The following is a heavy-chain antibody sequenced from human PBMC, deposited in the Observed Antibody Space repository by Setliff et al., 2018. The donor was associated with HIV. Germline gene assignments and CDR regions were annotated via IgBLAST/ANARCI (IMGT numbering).Heavy chain of an antibody. CDR3: ARDRYYDSSGYYWFDAFDI. V-gene: IGHV1-2*02. J-gene: IGHJ3*02. D-gene: IGHD3-22*01. Sequence: ASVKVSCKASGYTFTGYYMHWVRQAPGQGLEWMGWINPNSGGTNYAQKFQGRVTMTRDTSISTAYMELSRLRSDDTAVYYCARDRYYDSSGYYWFDAFDIWGQGIQVTVSS. CDR1: GYTFTGYY. CDR2: INPNSGGT.